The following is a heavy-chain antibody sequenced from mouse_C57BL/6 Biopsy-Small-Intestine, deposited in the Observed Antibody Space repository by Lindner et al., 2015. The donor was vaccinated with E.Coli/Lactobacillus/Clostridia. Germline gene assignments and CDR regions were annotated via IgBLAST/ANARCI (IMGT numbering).Heavy chain of an antibody. CDR1: GYSFTGYN. Sequence: VQLQESGAELVKPGASVKISCKASGYSFTGYNMNWVKQSHGKSLEWIGNINPYYGSTSYNQKFQDKATITADTSSNTAYLQLSSLTSEDTAVYYCATLAYWGQGTLVTVSA. CDR2: INPYYGST. J-gene: IGHJ3*01. CDR3: ATLAY. V-gene: IGHV1-39*01.